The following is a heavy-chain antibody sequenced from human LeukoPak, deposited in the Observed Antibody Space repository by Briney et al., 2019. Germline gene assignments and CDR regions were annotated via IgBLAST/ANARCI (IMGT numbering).Heavy chain of an antibody. Sequence: GGSLRLSCSASGFTFSSYAMHWVRQAPGKGLEYVSAISSNGGSTYYADSVKGRFTISRDNSKNTLYLQMSSLRAEDTAVYYCVKTGRMTRSPTYYFDYWGQGTLVTVSS. CDR1: GFTFSSYA. D-gene: IGHD1-14*01. CDR2: ISSNGGST. CDR3: VKTGRMTRSPTYYFDY. V-gene: IGHV3-64D*06. J-gene: IGHJ4*02.